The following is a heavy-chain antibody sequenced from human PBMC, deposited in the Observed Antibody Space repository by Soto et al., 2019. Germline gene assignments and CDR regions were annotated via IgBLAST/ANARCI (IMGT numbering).Heavy chain of an antibody. J-gene: IGHJ6*02. CDR2: ISSSSSTI. D-gene: IGHD2-2*01. CDR1: GFTFSSYS. Sequence: GGSLRLSCAASGFTFSSYSMNWVRQAPGKGLEWVLYISSSSSTIYYADSVKGRFTISRDNAKNSLYLQMNSLRAEDTAVYYCAGGGYCSSTSCYADYYYYGMDAWGQGTTVTVS. CDR3: AGGGYCSSTSCYADYYYYGMDA. V-gene: IGHV3-48*01.